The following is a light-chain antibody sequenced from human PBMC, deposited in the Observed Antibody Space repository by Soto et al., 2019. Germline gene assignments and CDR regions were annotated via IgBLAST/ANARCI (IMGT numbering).Light chain of an antibody. V-gene: IGKV2D-29*02. Sequence: EIVMTQTPPSLSVTPGQPASISCKSSESLLYSDGKTYLFWYLQKPGQSPQFLIYEVSNRVSGVPDRFSGSGLGSDFELKISRVEAEDIGVYYCLQTRQVPLTFGGGTEVEIK. J-gene: IGKJ4*01. CDR2: EVS. CDR3: LQTRQVPLT. CDR1: ESLLYSDGKTY.